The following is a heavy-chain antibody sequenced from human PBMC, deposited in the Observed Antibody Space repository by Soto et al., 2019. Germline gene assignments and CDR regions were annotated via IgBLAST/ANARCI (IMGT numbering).Heavy chain of an antibody. V-gene: IGHV4-4*02. CDR2: IYHSGST. J-gene: IGHJ4*02. Sequence: PSETLSLTCTVSGASINRNNWWSWVRQAPGKGLEWIGEIYHSGSTNYNPSLKSRVTISVDKSKNQFSLKLSSVTAADTAVYYCARSITFDWLFFDYWGPGTLVTVSS. CDR3: ARSITFDWLFFDY. CDR1: GASINRNNW. D-gene: IGHD3-9*01.